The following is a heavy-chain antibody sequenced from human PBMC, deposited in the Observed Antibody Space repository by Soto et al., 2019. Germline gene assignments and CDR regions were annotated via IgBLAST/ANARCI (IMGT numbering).Heavy chain of an antibody. J-gene: IGHJ4*02. V-gene: IGHV3-23*01. CDR3: AKAPTVTKASFDY. Sequence: VQLLESGGGFVQPGGSLRLSCAASGFTFSSYAMSWVRQAPGKGLEWVSAISGSGGSTYYADSVKGRFTISRDNSKNTLYLQMNSLRAEDTAVYYCAKAPTVTKASFDYWGQGTLVTVSS. D-gene: IGHD4-17*01. CDR1: GFTFSSYA. CDR2: ISGSGGST.